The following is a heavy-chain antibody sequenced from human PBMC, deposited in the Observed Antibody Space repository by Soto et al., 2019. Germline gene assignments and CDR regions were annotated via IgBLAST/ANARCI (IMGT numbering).Heavy chain of an antibody. J-gene: IGHJ6*03. D-gene: IGHD3-3*01. CDR1: GFTFSSYW. CDR2: IKQDGSEK. CDR3: ARVDYDFWSGYYAEYYMDV. Sequence: GGSLRLSCAASGFTFSSYWMSWVRQAPGKGLEWVANIKQDGSEKYYVDSVKGRFTISRDNAKNSLYLQMNSLRAEDTAVYYCARVDYDFWSGYYAEYYMDVWGKGTTVTVSS. V-gene: IGHV3-7*01.